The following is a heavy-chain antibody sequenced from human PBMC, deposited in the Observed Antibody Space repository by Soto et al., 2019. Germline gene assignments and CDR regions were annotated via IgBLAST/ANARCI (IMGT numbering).Heavy chain of an antibody. J-gene: IGHJ4*02. D-gene: IGHD6-19*01. CDR2: IYYSGST. CDR1: GGSFSSGRYY. Sequence: XATLSLTFTVSGGSFSSGRYYGSWIRQPPGKGLEWIGYIYYSGSTNYNPSLKSRVTISVDTSKNQFSLKLSSVTAADTAVYYCARSAAYSSGWYIVWGQGTLVTVSS. CDR3: ARSAAYSSGWYIV. V-gene: IGHV4-61*01.